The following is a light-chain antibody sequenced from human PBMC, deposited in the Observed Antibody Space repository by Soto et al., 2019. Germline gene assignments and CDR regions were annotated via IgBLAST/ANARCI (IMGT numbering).Light chain of an antibody. J-gene: IGLJ1*01. CDR1: SSDVGGYNY. CDR3: NSYTGSNTYV. CDR2: EVT. V-gene: IGLV2-14*01. Sequence: QSALTQPASVSGSPGQSITIYCIGTSSDVGGYNYVSWYQQHPGKASKLIIYEVTNRPSGVSNRFSGSKSGHTASLTISGLQAEDEADYYCNSYTGSNTYVFGTGTKVTVL.